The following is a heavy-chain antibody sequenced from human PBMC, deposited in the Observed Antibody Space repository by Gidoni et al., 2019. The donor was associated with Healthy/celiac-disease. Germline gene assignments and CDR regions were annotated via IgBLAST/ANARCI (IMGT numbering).Heavy chain of an antibody. CDR3: ARVAGPALDY. V-gene: IGHV3-21*01. J-gene: IGHJ4*02. Sequence: EVQLVESGGGLVKPGGSLRLSCAASGFTFSSYSMNWVRPAPGKGLEGVSSISSSSSYIYYADSVKGRFTISRDNAKNSLYLQMNSLRAEDTAVYYCARVAGPALDYWGQGTLVTVSS. D-gene: IGHD6-19*01. CDR1: GFTFSSYS. CDR2: ISSSSSYI.